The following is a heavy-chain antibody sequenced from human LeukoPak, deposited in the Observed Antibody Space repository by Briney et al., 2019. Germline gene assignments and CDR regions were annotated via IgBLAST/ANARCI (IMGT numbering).Heavy chain of an antibody. CDR2: IYYSGVT. Sequence: SETLSLTCTVSGGSIRNFYWSWIRQPPGKGLEWIGYIYYSGVTNYNPSLKSRVTISVDTSKNQFSLRLSSVTAADTAMYYCATSGATTIASWGGNWFDPWGQGALVTVSS. D-gene: IGHD3-22*01. CDR3: ATSGATTIASWGGNWFDP. CDR1: GGSIRNFY. J-gene: IGHJ5*02. V-gene: IGHV4-59*01.